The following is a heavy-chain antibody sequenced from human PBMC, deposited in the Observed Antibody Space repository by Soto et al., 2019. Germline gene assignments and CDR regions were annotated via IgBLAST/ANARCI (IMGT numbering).Heavy chain of an antibody. Sequence: PSETLSLTCAVSGGSISSSNWWRWVRHPPGKGLEWIGEIYHSGSTNYNPSLKSRVTIPVDKSKNQFSLKLSSVTAADTAVYYCARDVLYSSGYSGWFDPWGQGTLVTVSS. D-gene: IGHD3-22*01. CDR2: IYHSGST. CDR3: ARDVLYSSGYSGWFDP. V-gene: IGHV4-4*02. CDR1: GGSISSSNW. J-gene: IGHJ5*02.